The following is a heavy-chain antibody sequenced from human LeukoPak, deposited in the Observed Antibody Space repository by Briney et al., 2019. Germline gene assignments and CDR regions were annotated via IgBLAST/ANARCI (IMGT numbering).Heavy chain of an antibody. CDR3: AKDGWGYSYGSNLIDY. CDR1: GFKFDDYG. V-gene: IGHV3-20*04. J-gene: IGHJ4*02. Sequence: GGSLRLSCTASGFKFDDYGMTWVRQAPGKGLEWVSDINWNGDSRGYAHSVRGRFTISRDNSKNTLYLQMNSLRAEDTAVYYCAKDGWGYSYGSNLIDYWGQGTLVTVSS. CDR2: INWNGDSR. D-gene: IGHD5-18*01.